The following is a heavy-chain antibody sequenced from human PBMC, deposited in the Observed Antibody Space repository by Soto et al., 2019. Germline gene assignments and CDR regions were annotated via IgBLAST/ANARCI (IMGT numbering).Heavy chain of an antibody. CDR3: ARDHLILPAHDFFYGSDV. Sequence: GGSLRLSCGVSGFVFSMYSMSWVRQTPGKGLEWVAKIPQEGVDGHYADSVKGRFTISRDNGKNSLYLQMNNLRAEDTAVYYCARDHLILPAHDFFYGSDVWGRGATVTVS. J-gene: IGHJ6*02. CDR2: IPQEGVDG. CDR1: GFVFSMYS. D-gene: IGHD2-21*02. V-gene: IGHV3-7*03.